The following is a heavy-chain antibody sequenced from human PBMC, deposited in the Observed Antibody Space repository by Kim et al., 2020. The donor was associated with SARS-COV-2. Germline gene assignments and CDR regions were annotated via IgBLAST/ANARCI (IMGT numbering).Heavy chain of an antibody. V-gene: IGHV1-3*01. J-gene: IGHJ6*02. CDR2: INAGNGNT. CDR3: ARDLPRNYYYYYGMDV. CDR1: GYTFTSYA. D-gene: IGHD1-7*01. Sequence: ASVKVSCKASGYTFTSYAMHWVRQAPGQRLEWMGWINAGNGNTKYSQKFQGRVTITRDTSASTAYMELSSLRSEDTAVYYCARDLPRNYYYYYGMDVWGQGTTVTVSS.